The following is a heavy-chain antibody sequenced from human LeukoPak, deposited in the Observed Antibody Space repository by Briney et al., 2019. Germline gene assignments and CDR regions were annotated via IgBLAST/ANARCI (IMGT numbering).Heavy chain of an antibody. CDR2: IYDSGTT. Sequence: PSETLSLTCTVSGGSISDGGYYWSWIRQHPGKGLEWIGYIYDSGTTYYSPALQSRVTISVDKSDNKFSLKLRSLTAADTAVYYCARSGGNYYDTDAFDIWGQGTMVTVSS. CDR1: GGSISDGGYY. J-gene: IGHJ3*02. CDR3: ARSGGNYYDTDAFDI. D-gene: IGHD1-26*01. V-gene: IGHV4-31*03.